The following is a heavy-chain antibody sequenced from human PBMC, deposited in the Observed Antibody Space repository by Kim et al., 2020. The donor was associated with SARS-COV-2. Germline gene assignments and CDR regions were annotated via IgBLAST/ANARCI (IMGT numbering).Heavy chain of an antibody. V-gene: IGHV3-23*01. CDR3: AKDAEADFPHWFDP. CDR2: ISGSASRI. Sequence: GGSLRLSCKASGFTFASYAMTWVRQGPGKGLEWVSTISGSASRIYYADSVKGRFTISRDNSKNTLYLQMNSLRAEDTAMFYCAKDAEADFPHWFDPWGQGTLVTVSS. J-gene: IGHJ5*02. CDR1: GFTFASYA.